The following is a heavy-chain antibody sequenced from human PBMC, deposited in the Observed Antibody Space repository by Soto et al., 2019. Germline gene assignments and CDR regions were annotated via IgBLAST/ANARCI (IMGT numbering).Heavy chain of an antibody. D-gene: IGHD6-25*01. V-gene: IGHV1-46*01. CDR3: AREEVQRRTRFGAFDI. CDR2: INPSGGST. CDR1: GYTFTSYY. J-gene: IGHJ3*02. Sequence: ASVKVSCKASGYTFTSYYMHWVRQAPGQGLEWMGIINPSGGSTSYAQKFQGRVTMTRDTSTSTVYMELSSLRSEDTAVYYCAREEVQRRTRFGAFDIWGQGTMVTVSS.